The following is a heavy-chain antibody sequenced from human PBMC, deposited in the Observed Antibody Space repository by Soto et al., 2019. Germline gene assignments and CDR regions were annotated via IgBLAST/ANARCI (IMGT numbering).Heavy chain of an antibody. J-gene: IGHJ4*02. V-gene: IGHV3-21*01. Sequence: GGSLRLSCAASGFTFSNYTVNWVRQAPGKGLEWVSSIVGTASYIYYADSLKGRFTLSRDIAKNSLYLQMNSLRAEDTAVYYCAIFGVGPYYFDYWGQGXLVTVSS. CDR3: AIFGVGPYYFDY. CDR1: GFTFSNYT. CDR2: IVGTASYI. D-gene: IGHD3-10*01.